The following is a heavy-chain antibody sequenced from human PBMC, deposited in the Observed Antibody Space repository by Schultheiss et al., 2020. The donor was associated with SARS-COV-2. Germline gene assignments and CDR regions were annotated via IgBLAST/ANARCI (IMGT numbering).Heavy chain of an antibody. CDR3: ARVRTTLTTGYYYYMDV. CDR1: GFTFSSYG. J-gene: IGHJ6*03. Sequence: GESLKISCAASGFTFSSYGMHWVRQAPGKGLEWVAVIWYDGSNKYYADSVKGRFTISRDNSKNTLYLQMNSLRAEDTAVYYCARVRTTLTTGYYYYMDVWGKGTTVTVSS. V-gene: IGHV3-33*01. CDR2: IWYDGSNK. D-gene: IGHD1-1*01.